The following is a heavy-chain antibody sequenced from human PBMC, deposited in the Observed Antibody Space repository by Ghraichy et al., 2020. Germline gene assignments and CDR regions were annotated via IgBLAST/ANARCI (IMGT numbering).Heavy chain of an antibody. Sequence: LTCIVSGGSMTSYYWSWIRQPPGKRLEWIGYIHSNGSTNYNPSFKSRVTISEDTSKNQFTLKLSSLTAADTAVYYCARERGTLFGNYYYGMDVWGQGTTVTVSS. D-gene: IGHD3-9*01. J-gene: IGHJ6*02. CDR3: ARERGTLFGNYYYGMDV. V-gene: IGHV4-59*01. CDR2: IHSNGST. CDR1: GGSMTSYY.